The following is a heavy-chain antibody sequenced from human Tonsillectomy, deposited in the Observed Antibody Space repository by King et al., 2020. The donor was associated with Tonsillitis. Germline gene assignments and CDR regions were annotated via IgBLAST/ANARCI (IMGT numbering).Heavy chain of an antibody. CDR2: IYYSGST. V-gene: IGHV4-61*01. D-gene: IGHD3-9*01. CDR3: AIVYYDILTGYSPPGWLDP. CDR1: GGSVSSGSYY. J-gene: IGHJ5*02. Sequence: QLQESGPGLVKPSETLSLTCTVSGGSVSSGSYYWSWIRQPPGKGLEWIGYIYYSGSTNYNPSLKSRVTISLDTSKNQFSLKLSSVTAADTAVYYCAIVYYDILTGYSPPGWLDPWGQGTLVTVSS.